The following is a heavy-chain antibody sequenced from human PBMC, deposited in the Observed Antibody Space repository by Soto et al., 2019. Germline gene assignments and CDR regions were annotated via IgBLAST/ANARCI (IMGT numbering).Heavy chain of an antibody. V-gene: IGHV3-30*18. J-gene: IGHJ4*02. D-gene: IGHD1-26*01. Sequence: QVQLVESGGGVVQPGRSLRLSCAASGFTFSSYGMHWVRQAPGKGLEWVAVISYDGSKQQYADSVKGRFSISRDNSKNTVDLQMNSLRAEDTAVYYCAKAQGGAVPYFGYWGQGTLVTVSS. CDR3: AKAQGGAVPYFGY. CDR1: GFTFSSYG. CDR2: ISYDGSKQ.